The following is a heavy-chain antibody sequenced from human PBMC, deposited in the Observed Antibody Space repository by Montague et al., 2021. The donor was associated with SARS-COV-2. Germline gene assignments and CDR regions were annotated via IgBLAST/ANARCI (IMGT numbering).Heavy chain of an antibody. J-gene: IGHJ3*02. CDR1: GGSISNHY. D-gene: IGHD3-10*01. V-gene: IGHV4-59*11. CDR3: ATYGSGTEDEAFDI. Sequence: SETLSLTCTVSGGSISNHYWSWIRQHPGKGLYWIAFYSGNTNYNPSLKCRVTISVDTSKNQFSLKLSSVTAADTAVYYCATYGSGTEDEAFDIWGQGTMVTVSS. CDR2: FYSGNT.